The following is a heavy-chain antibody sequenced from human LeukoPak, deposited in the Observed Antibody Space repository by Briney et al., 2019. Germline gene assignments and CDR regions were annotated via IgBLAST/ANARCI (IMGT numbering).Heavy chain of an antibody. V-gene: IGHV3-7*01. CDR2: IKQDGSEK. Sequence: GGSLRLSCAASGFTFRSHAMSWVRQAPGKGLEWVANIKQDGSEKYYVDSVKGRFTISRDNAKNSLYLQMNSLRAEDTAVYYCARDNGDGDYEDYWGQGTLVTVSS. CDR1: GFTFRSHA. CDR3: ARDNGDGDYEDY. J-gene: IGHJ4*02. D-gene: IGHD4-17*01.